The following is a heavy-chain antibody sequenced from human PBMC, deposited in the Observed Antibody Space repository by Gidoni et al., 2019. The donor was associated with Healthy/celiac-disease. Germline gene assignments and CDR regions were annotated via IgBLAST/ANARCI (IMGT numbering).Heavy chain of an antibody. V-gene: IGHV4-4*07. CDR1: GGPISSYY. D-gene: IGHD1-26*01. J-gene: IGHJ2*01. Sequence: QVQLPESGPGLVKPSETLSLTGTVSGGPISSYYWSWIRQPAGKGLEWIGRIDTSGSTNYNPSLKSRVTMSVDTSKNQFSLKLSSVTAADTAVYYCARVSFSGSYFSFEDWYFDLWGRGTLVTVSS. CDR2: IDTSGST. CDR3: ARVSFSGSYFSFEDWYFDL.